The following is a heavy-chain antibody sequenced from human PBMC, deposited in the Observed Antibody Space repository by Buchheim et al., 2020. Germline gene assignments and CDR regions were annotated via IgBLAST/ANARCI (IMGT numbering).Heavy chain of an antibody. D-gene: IGHD2-2*03. J-gene: IGHJ5*02. V-gene: IGHV4-4*02. CDR1: GASITTGNW. CDR3: VRDSGFSSSISCSFAP. Sequence: QVQLQESGPGLVKPSGTLSLTCAVSGASITTGNWWNWVRQPPGMGLEWIGEIYDSGTTNYNPSLKSRVTMSVDKSKNEFSLHLTSVTDADTAVYYCVRDSGFSSSISCSFAPWGQGIL. CDR2: IYDSGTT.